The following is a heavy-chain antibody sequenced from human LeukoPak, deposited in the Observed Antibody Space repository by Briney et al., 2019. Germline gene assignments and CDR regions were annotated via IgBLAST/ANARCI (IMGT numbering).Heavy chain of an antibody. CDR2: INPNNGGT. J-gene: IGHJ5*02. CDR3: AKIVGDILTGYYREFDP. D-gene: IGHD3-9*01. V-gene: IGHV1-2*02. CDR1: GYSFTCYY. Sequence: ASVKVSCKASGYSFTCYYLHWVRQAPGQGLEWMGWINPNNGGTNYAQKFQGRVTMTRDTFISTAYMELSRLRSDDTAIYYCAKIVGDILTGYYREFDPWGQGTLVTVSS.